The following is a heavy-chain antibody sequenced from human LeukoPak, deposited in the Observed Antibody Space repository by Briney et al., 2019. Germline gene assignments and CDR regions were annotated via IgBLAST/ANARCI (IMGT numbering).Heavy chain of an antibody. D-gene: IGHD6-19*01. CDR3: ARLDSSGWLTHFDY. V-gene: IGHV4-39*01. CDR1: GGSISSHY. Sequence: SETLSLTCTVSGGSISSHYWGWIRQPPGKGLEWIGSIYYSGSTYYNPSLKSRVTISVDTSKNQFSLKLSSVTAADTAVYYCARLDSSGWLTHFDYWGQGTLVTVSS. CDR2: IYYSGST. J-gene: IGHJ4*02.